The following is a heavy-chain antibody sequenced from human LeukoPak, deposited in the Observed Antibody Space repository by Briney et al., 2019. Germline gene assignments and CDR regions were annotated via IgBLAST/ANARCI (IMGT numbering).Heavy chain of an antibody. CDR3: ARGAVAGKWKGDFQH. Sequence: KPSETLSLTCIVSGGSISSYYWSWIRQPPGKGLEWIGYIYYSGSTNYNPSLKSRVTISVDTSKNQFSLKLSSVTAADTAVYYCARGAVAGKWKGDFQHWGQGTLVTVSS. D-gene: IGHD6-19*01. CDR1: GGSISSYY. V-gene: IGHV4-59*08. J-gene: IGHJ1*01. CDR2: IYYSGST.